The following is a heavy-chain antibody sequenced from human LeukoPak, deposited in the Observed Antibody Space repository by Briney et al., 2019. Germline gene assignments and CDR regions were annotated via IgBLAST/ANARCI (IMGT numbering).Heavy chain of an antibody. Sequence: PSETLSLTCAVSGYSITSTYWWGWIRQTPGRGLEWIGSLHHSGSTSYSPSLKSRVTISVDTSKNQFSLRLSSVTAADTAVYYCARGLRIVLGYCSGGSCYRPGWFDPWGQGTLVTVSS. CDR2: LHHSGST. J-gene: IGHJ5*02. D-gene: IGHD2-15*01. CDR1: GYSITSTYW. V-gene: IGHV4-38-2*01. CDR3: ARGLRIVLGYCSGGSCYRPGWFDP.